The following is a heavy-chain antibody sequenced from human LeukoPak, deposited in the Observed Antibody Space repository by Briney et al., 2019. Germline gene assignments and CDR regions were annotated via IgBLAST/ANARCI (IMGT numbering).Heavy chain of an antibody. J-gene: IGHJ6*01. CDR3: ARGAADYPFGGGG. CDR1: GGTFSIYA. Sequence: GASVKVSSKASGGTFSIYAISWVRQATCQGLEWRGMIYPGICIANYAQKFQGSVTIAADKSTSTAYLGSSSLRAADTAVYYCARGAADYPFGGGGWGQGAMVS. V-gene: IGHV1-69*04. D-gene: IGHD3-16*01. CDR2: IYPGICIA.